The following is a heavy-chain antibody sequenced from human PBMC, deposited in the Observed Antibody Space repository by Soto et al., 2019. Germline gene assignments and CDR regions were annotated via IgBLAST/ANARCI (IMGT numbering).Heavy chain of an antibody. CDR1: GGSISSSSYY. CDR2: IYYSGST. Sequence: SETLSLTCTVSGGSISSSSYYWGWIRQPPGKGLEWIGSIYYSGSTYYNPSLKSRVTISVDTSKNQFSLKLSSVTAADTAVYYCARRRIMITFGGVTGWFDPWGQGTLVTVSS. CDR3: ARRRIMITFGGVTGWFDP. V-gene: IGHV4-39*01. D-gene: IGHD3-16*01. J-gene: IGHJ5*02.